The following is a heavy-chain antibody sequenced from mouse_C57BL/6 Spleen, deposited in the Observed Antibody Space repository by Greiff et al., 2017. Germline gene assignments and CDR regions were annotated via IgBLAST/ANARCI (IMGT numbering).Heavy chain of an antibody. CDR3: ARGGTTVVDPYDY. D-gene: IGHD1-1*01. Sequence: QVQLQQSGPELVKPGASVKISCKASGYTFTDYYINWVKQRPGQGLEWIGWIFPGSGSTYYNEKFKGKATLTVDKSSSTAYMLLSSLTYEDSAVYFWARGGTTVVDPYDYWGQGTTLTVSS. V-gene: IGHV1-75*01. CDR1: GYTFTDYY. CDR2: IFPGSGST. J-gene: IGHJ2*01.